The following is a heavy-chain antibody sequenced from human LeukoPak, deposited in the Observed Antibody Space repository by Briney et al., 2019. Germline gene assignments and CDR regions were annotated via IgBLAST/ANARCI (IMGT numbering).Heavy chain of an antibody. D-gene: IGHD1-1*01. J-gene: IGHJ6*02. CDR3: TTSIGTTGYYYYYGMDV. V-gene: IGHV3-15*01. Sequence: GGSLRLSCVASGFTFSSYAMSWVRQAPGKGLEWVGRIKSKTDGGTTDYAAPVKGRFTISRDDSKNTLYLQMNSLKTEDTAVYYCTTSIGTTGYYYYYGMDVWGQGTTVTVSS. CDR2: IKSKTDGGTT. CDR1: GFTFSSYA.